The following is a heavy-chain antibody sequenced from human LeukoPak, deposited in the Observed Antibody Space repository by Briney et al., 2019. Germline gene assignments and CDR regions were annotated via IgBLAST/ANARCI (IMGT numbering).Heavy chain of an antibody. V-gene: IGHV1-18*01. CDR1: GYDFINYG. CDR2: RSIYNGNT. D-gene: IGHD2-2*01. CDR3: ARASSTRSWFDP. J-gene: IGHJ5*02. Sequence: ASVKVSCKASGYDFINYGIRWVRQAPGQGLEWMGWRSIYNGNTDYKLQGRVTMTTDTSTSTAYMEARSLRSDDTAVYYCARASSTRSWFDPWGQGTLVTVSS.